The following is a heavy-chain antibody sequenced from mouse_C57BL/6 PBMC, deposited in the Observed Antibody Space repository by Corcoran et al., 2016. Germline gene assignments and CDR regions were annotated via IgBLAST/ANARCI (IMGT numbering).Heavy chain of an antibody. J-gene: IGHJ2*01. CDR1: GYTFTTYG. CDR3: AKMRMTSYYFDY. V-gene: IGHV9-3*01. Sequence: QIQLVQSGPELKKPGETVKISCKASGYTFTTYGMSWVKQAPGKGLKWMGWINTYSGVPTYADDFKGRFAFSLETSASTAYLQINNLKNEDTATYFCAKMRMTSYYFDYWGQGTTLTVSS. CDR2: INTYSGVP.